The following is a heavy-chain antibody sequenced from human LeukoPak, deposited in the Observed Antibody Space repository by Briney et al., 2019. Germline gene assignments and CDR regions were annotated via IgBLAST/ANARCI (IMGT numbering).Heavy chain of an antibody. CDR3: ARVKYYYMDV. CDR2: IYYSGST. J-gene: IGHJ6*03. CDR1: GGSFSSFS. Sequence: SETLSLTCAVYGGSFSSFSWSWIRQPPGKGLEWIGYIYYSGSTNYNPSLKSRVTISVDTSKNQFSLKLSSVTAADTAVYYCARVKYYYMDVWGKGTTVTVSS. V-gene: IGHV4-59*01.